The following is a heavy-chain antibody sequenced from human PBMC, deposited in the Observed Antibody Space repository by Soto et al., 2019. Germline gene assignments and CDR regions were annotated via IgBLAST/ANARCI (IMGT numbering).Heavy chain of an antibody. CDR1: GFPFSNHA. CDR3: AKNYNWNFVVEY. V-gene: IGHV3-23*01. D-gene: IGHD1-7*01. CDR2: ISATGGST. Sequence: EVQLLESGGDFVQPGRSLRLSCAASGFPFSNHAMSWVRQAPGKGLEWLSAISATGGSTYYADSVRGRFSISRDNSNNTVFLQMDSLTAEDTAVYFCAKNYNWNFVVEYWGRGTLVTVS. J-gene: IGHJ4*02.